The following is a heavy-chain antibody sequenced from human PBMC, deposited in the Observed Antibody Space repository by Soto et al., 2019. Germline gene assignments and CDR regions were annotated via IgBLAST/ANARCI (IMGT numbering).Heavy chain of an antibody. CDR2: IFSNDEK. CDR3: ARIVFGDNWNDGPL. CDR1: GFSLSNARMG. D-gene: IGHD1-20*01. V-gene: IGHV2-26*01. J-gene: IGHJ4*02. Sequence: GSGPTLVNPTETLTLTCTVSGFSLSNARMGVSWIRQPPGKALEWLAHIFSNDEKSYSTSLKSRLTISKDTSKSQVVLTMTNMDPVDTATYYCARIVFGDNWNDGPLWGQGTLVTVSS.